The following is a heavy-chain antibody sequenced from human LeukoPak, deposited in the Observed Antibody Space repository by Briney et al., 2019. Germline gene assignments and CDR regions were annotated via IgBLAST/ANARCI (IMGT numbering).Heavy chain of an antibody. CDR3: AKEHGDYPRYYFDY. CDR1: GFTFRTYW. V-gene: IGHV3-74*01. D-gene: IGHD4-17*01. J-gene: IGHJ4*02. CDR2: INEDGSIT. Sequence: GGSLRLSCAVSGFTFRTYWMHWVRQVPGEGLVWVSRINEDGSITNYADSVKGRFTISRDNSKDTLYLQMNSLRAEDTAVYYCAKEHGDYPRYYFDYWGQGTLVTVSS.